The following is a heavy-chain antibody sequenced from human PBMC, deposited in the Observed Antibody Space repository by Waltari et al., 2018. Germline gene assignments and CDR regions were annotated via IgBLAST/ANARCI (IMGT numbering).Heavy chain of an antibody. CDR2: IYYSGST. CDR3: ARQSYGSGTYEFDF. CDR1: GGSINSDFSY. J-gene: IGHJ4*02. V-gene: IGHV4-39*01. Sequence: QLQLPESGPRLVKPSETLSLTCTVSGGSINSDFSYWGWIRQPPGKELEWIGSIYYSGSTYYNPSLKGRVTISIDTSRSQFSLNLTSVTAADTAVYYCARQSYGSGTYEFDFWGQGALVTVSS. D-gene: IGHD3-10*01.